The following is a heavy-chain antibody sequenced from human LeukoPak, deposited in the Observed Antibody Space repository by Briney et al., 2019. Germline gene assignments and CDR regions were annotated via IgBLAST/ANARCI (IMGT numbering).Heavy chain of an antibody. CDR1: GGTFSSYA. V-gene: IGHV1-69*05. D-gene: IGHD3-3*01. CDR3: ARELGYDFWSGYDY. Sequence: SVKVSCKASGGTFSSYAISWARQAPGQGLEWMGRIIPIFGTANYAQKFQGRVTITTDESTSTAYMELSSLRPEDTAVYYCARELGYDFWSGYDYWGQGTLVTVCS. J-gene: IGHJ4*02. CDR2: IIPIFGTA.